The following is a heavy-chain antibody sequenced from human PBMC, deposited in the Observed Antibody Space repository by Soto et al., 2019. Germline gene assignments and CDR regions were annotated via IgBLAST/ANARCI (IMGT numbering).Heavy chain of an antibody. CDR1: GITFSSYG. CDR3: TTWLTSHFDY. Sequence: GGSLRRSCAASGITFSSYGLHWVRQAPGKGLEGVALIPYDGTKKYYADSVKGRFTISRDNSSNRLFLQMDSLRADDTALYYCTTWLTSHFDYWGRGTQVTVS. J-gene: IGHJ4*02. D-gene: IGHD6-19*01. V-gene: IGHV3-30*03. CDR2: IPYDGTKK.